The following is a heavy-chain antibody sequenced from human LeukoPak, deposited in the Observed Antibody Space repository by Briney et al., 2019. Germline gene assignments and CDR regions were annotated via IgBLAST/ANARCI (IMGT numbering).Heavy chain of an antibody. CDR3: ARDESITIFGVVALYDNWFDP. V-gene: IGHV3-33*01. D-gene: IGHD3-3*01. J-gene: IGHJ5*02. Sequence: GGSLRLSCAASGFTFSSYGMHWVRQAPGKGLEWVAVIWYDGSNKYYADSVKGRFTISRDNSKNTLYLQINSLRAEDTAVYYCARDESITIFGVVALYDNWFDPWGQGTLVTVSS. CDR2: IWYDGSNK. CDR1: GFTFSSYG.